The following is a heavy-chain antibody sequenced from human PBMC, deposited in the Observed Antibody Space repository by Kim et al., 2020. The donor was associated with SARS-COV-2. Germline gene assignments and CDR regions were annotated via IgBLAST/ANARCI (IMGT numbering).Heavy chain of an antibody. Sequence: ASVKVSCKVSEYSLTTLAIHWVRQAPGKGFEWVGGLNPDDDETLYAQDLRGRLTMTEDTSTNTAYMELNTLRFEDTAIYYCATDPHYDFRGGPRFGFWGQGTLITVSS. CDR1: EYSLTTLA. V-gene: IGHV1-24*01. D-gene: IGHD3-3*01. J-gene: IGHJ4*02. CDR3: ATDPHYDFRGGPRFGF. CDR2: LNPDDDET.